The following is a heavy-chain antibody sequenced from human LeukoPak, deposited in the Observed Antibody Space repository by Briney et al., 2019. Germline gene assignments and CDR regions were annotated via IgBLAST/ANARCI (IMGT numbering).Heavy chain of an antibody. CDR3: ARIDPLGFFDQ. J-gene: IGHJ4*02. CDR1: GAFTSTYY. D-gene: IGHD6-25*01. CDR2: VFYSGNY. V-gene: IGHV4-59*13. Sequence: PSETLSLTCSVSGAFTSTYYWSWVRQPPTGGLEWIGYVFYSGNYNYNPNFTSRVTMSVDTSKSQFSLKLTSLSAADTAVYYCARIDPLGFFDQWGQGTLVTVSS.